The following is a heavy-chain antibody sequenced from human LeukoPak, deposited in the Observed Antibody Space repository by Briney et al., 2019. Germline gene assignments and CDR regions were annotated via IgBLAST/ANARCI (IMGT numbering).Heavy chain of an antibody. CDR3: VTAGSFFSSLYHYYYMDV. CDR1: GGSISTINYH. CDR2: IHYSGST. Sequence: ASETLSLTCSVSGGSISTINYHWGWIRQPPGKGLEWIGNIHYSGSTYYNPSLESRVTISVDTSKNQFSLKLTSVTVADTAVYYCVTAGSFFSSLYHYYYMDVWGKGTTVTVSS. J-gene: IGHJ6*03. V-gene: IGHV4-39*07. D-gene: IGHD2/OR15-2a*01.